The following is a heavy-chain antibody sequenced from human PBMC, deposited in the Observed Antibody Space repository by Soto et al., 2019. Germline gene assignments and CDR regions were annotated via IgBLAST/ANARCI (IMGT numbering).Heavy chain of an antibody. D-gene: IGHD5-12*01. Sequence: GGSLRLSCAASGFTFSSYGMHWVRQAPGKGLEWVAVIWYDGSNKYYADSVKGRFTISRDNSKNTLYLQMNSLRAEDTAVYYCARTYSGYEPTIGSLDYWGQGTLVTVSS. CDR1: GFTFSSYG. CDR2: IWYDGSNK. CDR3: ARTYSGYEPTIGSLDY. J-gene: IGHJ4*02. V-gene: IGHV3-33*01.